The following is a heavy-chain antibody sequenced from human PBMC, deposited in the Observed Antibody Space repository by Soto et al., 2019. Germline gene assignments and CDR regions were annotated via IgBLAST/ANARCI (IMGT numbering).Heavy chain of an antibody. Sequence: SCAASGFTFSAYAFHWVRQAPGKGLEWLSVISYDGRETHYADSVEGRFIISRDGSKKTAYLQMNSLRGDDTAVYFCATDPVAVTGSFIDSWGQGTLVTVSS. J-gene: IGHJ4*02. CDR2: ISYDGRET. V-gene: IGHV3-30-3*01. D-gene: IGHD2-21*02. CDR1: GFTFSAYA. CDR3: ATDPVAVTGSFIDS.